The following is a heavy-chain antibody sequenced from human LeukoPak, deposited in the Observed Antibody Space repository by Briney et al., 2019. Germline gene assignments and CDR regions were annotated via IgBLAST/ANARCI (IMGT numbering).Heavy chain of an antibody. CDR3: ARLTAVTGEMGGQGSDY. CDR1: GGSISSSSYY. V-gene: IGHV4-39*01. CDR2: IYYSGST. Sequence: SHALSLTCTVSGGSISSSSYYWGWIRQPPGKGLEWIGSIYYSGSTYYNPSLKSRVTISVDTSKNQFSLTLSSVAAADTAVYYCARLTAVTGEMGGQGSDYWGRGTLVTVSS. D-gene: IGHD4-17*01. J-gene: IGHJ4*02.